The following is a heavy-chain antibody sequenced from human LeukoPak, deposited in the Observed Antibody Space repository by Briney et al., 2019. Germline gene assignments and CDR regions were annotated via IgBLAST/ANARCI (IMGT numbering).Heavy chain of an antibody. CDR2: IIPILGIA. CDR3: ARGPIVAVRNYFDY. Sequence: GSSVKVSCKTSGDTFNSYTISWVRQAPEQGLEWMGRIIPILGIANYAQKFQGRVTITADKSTSTAYMELSSLRSEDTAVYHCARGPIVAVRNYFDYWGQGTLVTVSS. D-gene: IGHD3-22*01. CDR1: GDTFNSYT. J-gene: IGHJ4*02. V-gene: IGHV1-69*02.